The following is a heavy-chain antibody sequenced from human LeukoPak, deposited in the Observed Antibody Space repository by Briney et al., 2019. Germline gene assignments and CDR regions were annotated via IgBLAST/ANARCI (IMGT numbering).Heavy chain of an antibody. V-gene: IGHV3-30*14. CDR3: ARDPYSGSYGNYYYYFMDV. J-gene: IGHJ6*03. Sequence: GGSLRLSCAASGFTFSSYATHWVRQAPGKGLEWVAVMSYVGSNKYYADSVKGRFTISRDNSKNTLYLQMNSLRAEDTAVYYCARDPYSGSYGNYYYYFMDVWGKGTTVTISS. D-gene: IGHD1-26*01. CDR2: MSYVGSNK. CDR1: GFTFSSYA.